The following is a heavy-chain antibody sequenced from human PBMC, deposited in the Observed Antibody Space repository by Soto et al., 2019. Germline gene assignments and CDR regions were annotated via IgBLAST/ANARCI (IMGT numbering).Heavy chain of an antibody. Sequence: SETLSLTCAVYGGSFSGYYWSWIRQPPGKGLEWIGEINHSGSTNYNPSLKSRVTISVDTSKNQFSLKLSSVTAADTAVYYCARIGAIAARRILDYWGQGTLVTVSS. CDR2: INHSGST. CDR1: GGSFSGYY. J-gene: IGHJ4*02. D-gene: IGHD6-6*01. CDR3: ARIGAIAARRILDY. V-gene: IGHV4-34*01.